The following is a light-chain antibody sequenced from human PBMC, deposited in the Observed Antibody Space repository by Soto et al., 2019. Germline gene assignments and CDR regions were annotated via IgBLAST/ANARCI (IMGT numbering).Light chain of an antibody. Sequence: QSVLTQPASVSGSPGQSITISCTGTSSDVGGYNYVSWYQQHPGKAPKLMIYEVSNRPSGVSNRFSGSKSGNTASLTISGLQAEDEADYYCSSYTPSSTIGVFGNGTKVTV. CDR3: SSYTPSSTIGV. CDR1: SSDVGGYNY. V-gene: IGLV2-14*01. J-gene: IGLJ1*01. CDR2: EVS.